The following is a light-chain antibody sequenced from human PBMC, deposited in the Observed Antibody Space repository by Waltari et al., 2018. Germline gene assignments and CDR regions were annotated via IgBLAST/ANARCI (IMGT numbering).Light chain of an antibody. CDR3: MQATHWPGT. V-gene: IGKV2-30*02. CDR2: KVS. CDR1: QSLVHSGGDTY. Sequence: DVVMTQSPLSLPVTLGQPASISCRSSQSLVHSGGDTYLNWFQQRPGQPPRRLIYKVSNRDSGVPDRFSGSGSGTDFTLKISRVEAEDVAVYYCMQATHWPGTFGQGTKVEIK. J-gene: IGKJ1*01.